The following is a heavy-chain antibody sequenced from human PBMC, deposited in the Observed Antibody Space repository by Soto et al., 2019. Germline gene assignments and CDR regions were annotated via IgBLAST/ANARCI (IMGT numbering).Heavy chain of an antibody. D-gene: IGHD3-3*01. J-gene: IGHJ4*02. CDR2: ISYDGSNQ. CDR1: GFTFRSFG. V-gene: IGHV3-30*18. Sequence: GGSLRLSCAASGFTFRSFGMFWVRQAPGKGLEWVGVISYDGSNQYYADSVKGRFIITRDNSENTLYLQINSLRPEDTAVYYCAKGGFWTGHAESFDSWGQGT. CDR3: AKGGFWTGHAESFDS.